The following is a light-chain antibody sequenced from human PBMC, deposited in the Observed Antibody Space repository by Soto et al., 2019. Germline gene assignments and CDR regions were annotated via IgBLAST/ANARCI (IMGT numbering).Light chain of an antibody. Sequence: EIVLTQAPATLSLSPGERATLSCRASQGVSSYLAWYQQKPGQAPRLLLYDASNRATGIPARFSGSGSGTDFTLTISSLEPEDFAVYYCQQRSNWPPITFGQGTRLEIK. CDR3: QQRSNWPPIT. J-gene: IGKJ5*01. V-gene: IGKV3-11*01. CDR1: QGVSSY. CDR2: DAS.